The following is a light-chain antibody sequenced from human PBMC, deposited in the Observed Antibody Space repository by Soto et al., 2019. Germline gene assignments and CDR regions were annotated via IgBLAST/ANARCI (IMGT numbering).Light chain of an antibody. CDR1: QSVSSY. V-gene: IGKV3-11*01. J-gene: IGKJ2*01. Sequence: EIVLTQSPATLSLSPGERATLSCRASQSVSSYLAWYQQRPGQAPRLLIFDASNRATGIPARFSGSGSGTDFTLTISSLEPEDFAVYYCQQRGNWPYTFVQGTKVEIK. CDR2: DAS. CDR3: QQRGNWPYT.